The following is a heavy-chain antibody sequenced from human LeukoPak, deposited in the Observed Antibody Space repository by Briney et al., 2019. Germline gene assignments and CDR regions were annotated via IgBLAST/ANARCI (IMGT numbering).Heavy chain of an antibody. J-gene: IGHJ4*02. Sequence: PSETLSLTCAVYGGSFSGYYWSWIRQPPGKGLEWIGEINHSGSTNYNPSLKSRVTISVDTSKNQFSLKPSSVTAADTAVYYCVRGSPYPIHWGQGTLVTVSS. CDR1: GGSFSGYY. CDR3: VRGSPYPIH. CDR2: INHSGST. V-gene: IGHV4-34*01.